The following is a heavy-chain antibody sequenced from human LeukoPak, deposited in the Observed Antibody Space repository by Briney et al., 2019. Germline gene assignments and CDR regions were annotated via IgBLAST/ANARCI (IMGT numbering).Heavy chain of an antibody. CDR1: GYTFTSYD. CDR3: ARGLLAAAGTGRAFDI. J-gene: IGHJ3*02. V-gene: IGHV1-8*03. D-gene: IGHD6-13*01. Sequence: GASVKVSCKAPGYTFTSYDINWVRQATGQGLEWMGWMNPNSGNTGYAQKFQGRVTITRNTSISTAYMELSSLRSEDTAVYYCARGLLAAAGTGRAFDIWGQGTMVTVSS. CDR2: MNPNSGNT.